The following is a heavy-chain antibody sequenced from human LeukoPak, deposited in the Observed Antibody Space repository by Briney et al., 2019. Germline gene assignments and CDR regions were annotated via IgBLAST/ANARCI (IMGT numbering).Heavy chain of an antibody. CDR3: ARVGTTLYYYYYYMDV. CDR2: ISSSSSTI. Sequence: PGGSLRLSCAASGFTFSSYSMNWVRQAPGKGLEWVSYISSSSSTIYYADSVKGRFTISRDNAKNSLYLQMNSLRAEDTAVYYCARVGTTLYYYYYYMDVWGKGTTVTVSS. V-gene: IGHV3-48*01. D-gene: IGHD2-15*01. J-gene: IGHJ6*03. CDR1: GFTFSSYS.